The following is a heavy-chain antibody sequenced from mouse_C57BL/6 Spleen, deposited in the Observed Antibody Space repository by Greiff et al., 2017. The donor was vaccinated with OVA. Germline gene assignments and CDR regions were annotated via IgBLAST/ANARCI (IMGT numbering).Heavy chain of an antibody. V-gene: IGHV1-85*01. CDR2: IYPRDGST. CDR3: AREGIYDGYYDYYAMDY. J-gene: IGHJ4*01. CDR1: GYTFTSYD. D-gene: IGHD2-3*01. Sequence: QVQLQQSGPELVKPGASVKLSCKASGYTFTSYDISWVKQRPGQGLEWIGWIYPRDGSTKYNEKFKGKATLTVDTSSSTAYMELHSLTSEDSAVYFCAREGIYDGYYDYYAMDYWGQGTSVTVSS.